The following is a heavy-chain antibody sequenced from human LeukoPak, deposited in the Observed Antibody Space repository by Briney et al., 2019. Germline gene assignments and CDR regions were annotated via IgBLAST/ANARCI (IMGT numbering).Heavy chain of an antibody. CDR2: INRDGSGT. V-gene: IGHV3-74*01. Sequence: PGGSLRLSCAASGFTFTSYWMHWVRQAPGKGLVWVSRINRDGSGTSYADSVKGRFTISRDNAKNTLYLQMYSLRGEDTAVYYCARAILRGVIHGWGQGTLVTVSS. D-gene: IGHD3-10*01. J-gene: IGHJ4*02. CDR3: ARAILRGVIHG. CDR1: GFTFTSYW.